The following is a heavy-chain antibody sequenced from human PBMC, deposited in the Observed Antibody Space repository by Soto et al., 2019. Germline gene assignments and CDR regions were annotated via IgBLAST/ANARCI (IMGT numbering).Heavy chain of an antibody. CDR3: AREGSYSAYNFAHGIQLWSFDF. CDR2: IFSSGST. CDR1: GGSISSSNW. D-gene: IGHD5-12*01. J-gene: IGHJ4*02. V-gene: IGHV4-4*07. Sequence: PSETLSLTCAVSGGSISSSNWWSWVRQPAGKGLEWIGRIFSSGSTSFNPSLESRVAMSVDTSKNHFSLNLSSVTAADMAVYYCAREGSYSAYNFAHGIQLWSFDFWGQGALVTVSS.